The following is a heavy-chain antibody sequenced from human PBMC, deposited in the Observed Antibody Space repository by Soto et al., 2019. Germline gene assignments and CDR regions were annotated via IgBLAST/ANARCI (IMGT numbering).Heavy chain of an antibody. CDR1: GYTFTSYG. CDR3: ARTLYYDSSGYYPPFDY. D-gene: IGHD3-22*01. V-gene: IGHV1-18*01. CDR2: ISAYNGNT. J-gene: IGHJ4*02. Sequence: ASVKVSCKASGYTFTSYGISWVRQAPGQGLEWMGWISAYNGNTNYAQKLQGRVTMTTDTSTSTAYMELRSLRSDDTAVYYCARTLYYDSSGYYPPFDYWGQGTLVTVSS.